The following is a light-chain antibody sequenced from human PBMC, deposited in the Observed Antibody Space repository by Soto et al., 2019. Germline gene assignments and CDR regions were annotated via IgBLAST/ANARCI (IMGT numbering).Light chain of an antibody. Sequence: QSVLTQPASVSGSPGQSITISCTGTSSDVGSYNLVSWYQQYPGKAPKLVIYEGTKRPSGVSDRFSGSKSGYTASLTISGLQAEDEGDYYCSSYVATSRVVFGGGTKLTVL. V-gene: IGLV2-14*02. CDR2: EGT. CDR1: SSDVGSYNL. CDR3: SSYVATSRVV. J-gene: IGLJ2*01.